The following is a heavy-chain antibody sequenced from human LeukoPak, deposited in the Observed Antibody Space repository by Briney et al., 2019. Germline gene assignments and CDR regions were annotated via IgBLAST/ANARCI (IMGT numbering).Heavy chain of an antibody. Sequence: PGGSLRLSCAASGFTFSSYSMNWVRQAPGKGLEWVSSISSSSSYIYYADSVKGRFTISRDNAKNSLYLQMNSLRAEDTAVYYCARVSRRGYDSTWFDPWGQGTLVTVSS. CDR2: ISSSSSYI. D-gene: IGHD5-12*01. V-gene: IGHV3-21*01. CDR3: ARVSRRGYDSTWFDP. J-gene: IGHJ5*02. CDR1: GFTFSSYS.